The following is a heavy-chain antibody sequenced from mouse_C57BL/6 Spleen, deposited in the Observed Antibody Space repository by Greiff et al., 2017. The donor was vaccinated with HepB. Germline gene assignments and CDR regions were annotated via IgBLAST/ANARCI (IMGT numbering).Heavy chain of an antibody. Sequence: QVQLQQPGAELVKPGASVKMSCKASGYTFTSYWITWVKQRPGQGLEWIGDIYPGSGSTNYNEKFKSKATLTVDTSSSTAYMQLSSLTSEDSAVYYCARWVYSNYPSACWGQGTLVTVSA. CDR2: IYPGSGST. CDR3: ARWVYSNYPSAC. D-gene: IGHD2-5*01. J-gene: IGHJ3*01. CDR1: GYTFTSYW. V-gene: IGHV1-55*01.